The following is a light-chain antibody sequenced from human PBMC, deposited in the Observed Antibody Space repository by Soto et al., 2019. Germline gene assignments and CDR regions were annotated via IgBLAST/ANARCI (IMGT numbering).Light chain of an antibody. Sequence: QSVLTQPASVSGSPGQSITICCTGTSSDVGSYNLVSWYQQYPGKAPKLMIYEGNKRPSGVSNRFSGSKSGNTASLTISGLQAADEADYYCCSYAGSSTFVFGTGTKVTVL. CDR3: CSYAGSSTFV. J-gene: IGLJ1*01. V-gene: IGLV2-23*01. CDR1: SSDVGSYNL. CDR2: EGN.